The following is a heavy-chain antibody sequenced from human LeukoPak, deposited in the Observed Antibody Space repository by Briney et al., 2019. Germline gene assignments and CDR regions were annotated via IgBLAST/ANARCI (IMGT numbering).Heavy chain of an antibody. CDR1: GGSFSGYY. D-gene: IGHD1-26*01. J-gene: IGHJ4*02. Sequence: SETLSLTCAVYGGSFSGYYWSWIRQPPGKGLEWIGEINHSGSTNYNPSLKSRVTISVDTSKNHFSLKLSSVTAADTAVYYCARVLYSIFDYWGQGTLVTVSS. V-gene: IGHV4-34*01. CDR2: INHSGST. CDR3: ARVLYSIFDY.